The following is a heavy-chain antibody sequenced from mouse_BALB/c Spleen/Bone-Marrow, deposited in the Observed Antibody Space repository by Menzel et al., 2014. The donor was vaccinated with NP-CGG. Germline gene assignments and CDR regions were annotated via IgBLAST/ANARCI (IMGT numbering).Heavy chain of an antibody. D-gene: IGHD4-1*02. CDR2: IYPGDGDT. CDR1: GYAFSSSW. Sequence: VQLEQSGPGLVKPGASVKISCTASGYAFSSSWMNWVRQRPGKGLEWIGRIYPGDGDTKYNGKFKGKATLTADNSTSTAYMQFSILSPVVSVLYFCSRPRNCDPYAMDYWGQGTSVTVSS. V-gene: IGHV1-82*01. J-gene: IGHJ4*01. CDR3: SRPRNCDPYAMDY.